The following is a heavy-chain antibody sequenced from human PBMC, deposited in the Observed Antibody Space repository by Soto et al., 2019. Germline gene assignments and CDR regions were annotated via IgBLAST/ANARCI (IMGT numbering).Heavy chain of an antibody. J-gene: IGHJ4*02. V-gene: IGHV4-34*01. Sequence: SETLSLTCAVYGGSFSGYYWSWIRQPPGKGLEWIGEINHSGSTNYNPSLKSRVTISVDTSKNQFSLKLSSVTAADTAVYYCARGLSVVDWLSLFDYWGQGTLVTVSS. CDR2: INHSGST. CDR1: GGSFSGYY. CDR3: ARGLSVVDWLSLFDY. D-gene: IGHD3-9*01.